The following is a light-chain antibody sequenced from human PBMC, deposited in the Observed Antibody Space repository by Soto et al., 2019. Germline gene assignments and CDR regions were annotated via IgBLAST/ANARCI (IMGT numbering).Light chain of an antibody. Sequence: DIPMTQSPSTLSASVGDRVTITCRASQSISSWLAWYQQKPGKAPKLLMYKASSLQSGVPSRFSGSGSGTEFTLTISSLQPDDFATYYCQQYKSYPYTFGQGTKLEI. J-gene: IGKJ2*01. CDR1: QSISSW. CDR2: KAS. CDR3: QQYKSYPYT. V-gene: IGKV1-5*03.